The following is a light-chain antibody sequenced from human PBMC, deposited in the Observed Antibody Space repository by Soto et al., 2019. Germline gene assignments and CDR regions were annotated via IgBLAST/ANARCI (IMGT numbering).Light chain of an antibody. J-gene: IGKJ1*01. V-gene: IGKV1-5*03. CDR1: QSISSW. CDR3: QQYNSYSPLT. Sequence: DIQMTQSPSTLSASVGDRVTITCRASQSISSWLAWYQQKPGKAPKLLIYKASSLESGVPSRFSGSGSGTEFTLTISSLQPDDFATYDCQQYNSYSPLTFGQGTKVEIK. CDR2: KAS.